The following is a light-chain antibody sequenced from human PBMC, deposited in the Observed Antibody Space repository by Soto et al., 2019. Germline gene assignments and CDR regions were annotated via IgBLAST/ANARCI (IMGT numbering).Light chain of an antibody. CDR1: QSVSSY. J-gene: IGKJ4*01. CDR2: DAS. CDR3: QHRSNWLA. Sequence: EIVLTQSPSTLSLSPGERATLSCRASQSVSSYLAWYQQKPGQAPRLLTYDASNRATGIPARFSGSGSGTDFTLTITSLEPEDFAVYYCQHRSNWLAFGGGTKVDIK. V-gene: IGKV3-11*01.